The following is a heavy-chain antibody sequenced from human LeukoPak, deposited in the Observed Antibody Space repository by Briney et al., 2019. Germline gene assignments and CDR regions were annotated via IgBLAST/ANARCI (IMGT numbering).Heavy chain of an antibody. Sequence: SETLSLTCTVSGYSISSGYYWSWIRQPPGEGLEWIGEINHSGSTNYNPSLKSRVTISVDTSKNQFSLKLSSVTAADTAVYYCARRGVWGSYRYRYFDYWGQGTLVTVSS. J-gene: IGHJ4*02. CDR3: ARRGVWGSYRYRYFDY. CDR1: GYSISSGYY. CDR2: INHSGST. V-gene: IGHV4-38-2*02. D-gene: IGHD3-16*02.